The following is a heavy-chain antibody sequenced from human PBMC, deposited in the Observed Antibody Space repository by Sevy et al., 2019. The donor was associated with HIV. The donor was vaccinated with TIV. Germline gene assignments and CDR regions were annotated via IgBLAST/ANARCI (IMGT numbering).Heavy chain of an antibody. D-gene: IGHD3-10*01. CDR1: GGSIRSSHW. Sequence: SETLSLTCAVSGGSIRSSHWWSWVRQSPGKGLEWIGEIYYSGSRNYNPSLKSRLTISVDRSNNLFSLRLSSVTTADTAGYYCARDGYFYGSGTYGYGIDVWGQGTTVTVSS. V-gene: IGHV4-4*02. CDR3: ARDGYFYGSGTYGYGIDV. J-gene: IGHJ6*02. CDR2: IYYSGSR.